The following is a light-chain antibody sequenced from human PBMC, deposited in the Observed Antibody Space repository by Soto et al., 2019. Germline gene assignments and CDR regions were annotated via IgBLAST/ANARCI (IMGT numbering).Light chain of an antibody. CDR3: QQSYSTLWT. CDR1: QSISSY. V-gene: IGKV1-39*01. CDR2: AAS. Sequence: DIPLTQSSSTLSASISDRVTITCRASQSISSYLNWYQQKPGKAPKLLIYAASSLQSGVPSRFSGSGSGTDFTLTISSLQPEDFATYYCQQSYSTLWTVGQGTKVDIK. J-gene: IGKJ1*01.